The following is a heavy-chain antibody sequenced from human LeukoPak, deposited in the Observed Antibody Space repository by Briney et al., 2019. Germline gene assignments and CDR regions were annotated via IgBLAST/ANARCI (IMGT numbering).Heavy chain of an antibody. D-gene: IGHD3-22*01. CDR2: INAGNGNT. J-gene: IGHJ4*02. V-gene: IGHV1-3*01. CDR3: ARGGRGDSSGYYHNYFDY. CDR1: GYTFISYT. Sequence: GASVKVSCKASGYTFISYTLHWVRQAPGQRLEWMGWINAGNGNTKYSQKFQGRVTFTRDTSTSTVYMELSSLRSEDTAVYYCARGGRGDSSGYYHNYFDYWGQGTLVTVSS.